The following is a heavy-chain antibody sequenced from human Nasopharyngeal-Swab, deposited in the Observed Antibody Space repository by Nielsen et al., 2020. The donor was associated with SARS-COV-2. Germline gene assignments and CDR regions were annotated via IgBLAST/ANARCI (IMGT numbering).Heavy chain of an antibody. CDR3: VRDNYGVDY. CDR2: IHGDGRNT. V-gene: IGHV3-74*01. CDR1: GFTFRTYW. Sequence: GGSLRLSCAASGFTFRTYWMRWVCQAPGKGLEWISEIHGDGRNTNYADSVKGRFTISRDNAKSTLYLQMNSLRVEDTAVYYCVRDNYGVDYWGQGTLVTVSS. D-gene: IGHD3-10*01. J-gene: IGHJ4*02.